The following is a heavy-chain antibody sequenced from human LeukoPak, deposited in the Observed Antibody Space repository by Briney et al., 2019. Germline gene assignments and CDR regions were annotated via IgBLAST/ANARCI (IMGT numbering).Heavy chain of an antibody. Sequence: GGSLRLSCAASGFTFSDYYMNWIRQAPGKGLEWVSYISSSGSTIYYADSVKGRFTISRDNAKNSLYLQMNSLRAEDTAVYYCTREIIAVRDWFDPWGQGTLVTVSS. CDR1: GFTFSDYY. CDR3: TREIIAVRDWFDP. J-gene: IGHJ5*02. CDR2: ISSSGSTI. D-gene: IGHD6-6*01. V-gene: IGHV3-11*04.